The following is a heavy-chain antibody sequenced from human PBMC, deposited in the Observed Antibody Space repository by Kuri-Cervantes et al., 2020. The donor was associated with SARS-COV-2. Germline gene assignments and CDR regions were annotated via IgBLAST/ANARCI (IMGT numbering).Heavy chain of an antibody. V-gene: IGHV3-30-3*01. CDR2: ISYDGSNK. CDR1: GFTFSSYA. D-gene: IGHD3-10*01. CDR3: ARDQLLWFGDTKAFDI. Sequence: LSLTCAASGFTFSSYAMHWVRQAPGKGLEWVAVISYDGSNKYYADSVKGRFTISRDNSKNTLYLQMNSLRAEDTAVYYCARDQLLWFGDTKAFDIWGQGTMVTVSS. J-gene: IGHJ3*02.